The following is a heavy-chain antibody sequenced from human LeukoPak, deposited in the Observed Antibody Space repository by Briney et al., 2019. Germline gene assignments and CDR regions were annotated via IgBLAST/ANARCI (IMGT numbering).Heavy chain of an antibody. D-gene: IGHD5-24*01. CDR3: TRARGCQRRDDAFDI. CDR2: ISSSSSFM. Sequence: GGSLRLSCAASGFTFSSYSMNWVRQAPGKGLEWVSSISSSSSFMYYADSVKGRFTVSRDNAKNSVYLQIDSLRAEDTAVYYCTRARGCQRRDDAFDIWGRGTMVTVSS. CDR1: GFTFSSYS. V-gene: IGHV3-21*01. J-gene: IGHJ3*02.